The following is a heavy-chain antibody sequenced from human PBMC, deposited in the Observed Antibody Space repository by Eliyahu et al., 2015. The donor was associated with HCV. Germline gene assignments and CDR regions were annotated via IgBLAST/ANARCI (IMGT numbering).Heavy chain of an antibody. J-gene: IGHJ3*02. CDR1: XYTXTSXY. D-gene: IGHD6-19*01. CDR2: INPSGGST. CDR3: ARDARIAVATTDAFDI. Sequence: QVQLVQSGAEVKKTGASVKVSXKASXYTXTSXYMHWVRQXPGKGLEWMGIINPSGGSTSYAQKFQGRVTMTRDTSTSTVYMELSSLRSEDTAVYYCARDARIAVATTDAFDIWGQGTMVTVSS. V-gene: IGHV1-46*01.